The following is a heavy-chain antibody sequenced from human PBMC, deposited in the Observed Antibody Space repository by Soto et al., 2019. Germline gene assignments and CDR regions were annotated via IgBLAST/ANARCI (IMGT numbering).Heavy chain of an antibody. Sequence: SETLSLTCAVSGGYIVSGGYSWSWIRQPPGKGLEWIGTAYPRGSTYYDPSLKSRVTISLDLSKNQFSLIQNSVTAADTAVYYFSKVACSCWNDAWGQGTLVTVSS. CDR1: GGYIVSGGYS. CDR3: SKVACSCWNDA. D-gene: IGHD1-1*01. V-gene: IGHV4-30-2*01. J-gene: IGHJ4*02. CDR2: AYPRGST.